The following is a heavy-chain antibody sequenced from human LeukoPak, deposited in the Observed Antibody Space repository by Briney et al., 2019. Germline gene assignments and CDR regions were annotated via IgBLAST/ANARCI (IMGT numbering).Heavy chain of an antibody. V-gene: IGHV3-72*01. D-gene: IGHD3-10*01. Sequence: GGSLRLSCAASGFTFSDHYMDWVRQAPGKGLEWVGRTRNKANSYTTEYAASVKGRFTISRDDSKNSLYLQMNSLKTEDTAVYYCARAHQPYYYGSGSYRDSYAFDIWGQGTLVTVSS. CDR3: ARAHQPYYYGSGSYRDSYAFDI. CDR1: GFTFSDHY. CDR2: TRNKANSYTT. J-gene: IGHJ3*02.